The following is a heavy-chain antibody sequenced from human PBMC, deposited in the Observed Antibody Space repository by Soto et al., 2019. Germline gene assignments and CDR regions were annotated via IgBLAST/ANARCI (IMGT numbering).Heavy chain of an antibody. Sequence: GASVKVSCKASGYTFTSYAMHWVRQAPGQRLEWMGWINAGNGKTKYAQKFQGRVTITTDESTSTAYMELSSLRSEDTAVYYCARDSHTGIDYWGQGTLVTVSS. CDR2: INAGNGKT. V-gene: IGHV1-3*01. D-gene: IGHD2-2*02. CDR1: GYTFTSYA. J-gene: IGHJ4*02. CDR3: ARDSHTGIDY.